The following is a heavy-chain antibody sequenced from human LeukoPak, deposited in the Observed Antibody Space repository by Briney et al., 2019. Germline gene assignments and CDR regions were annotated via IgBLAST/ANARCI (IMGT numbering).Heavy chain of an antibody. CDR3: AKAGVNWEGYFDY. Sequence: GGSLRLSCEASGFAFSSYAMTWVRQAPGKGLEWVSTITGGGGTTYYAGSVKGRFTISRDSSKNTLFLEKNRMRAEDTAIYCCAKAGVNWEGYFDYWGQGTLVTVSS. D-gene: IGHD4-23*01. CDR1: GFAFSSYA. CDR2: ITGGGGTT. J-gene: IGHJ4*02. V-gene: IGHV3-23*01.